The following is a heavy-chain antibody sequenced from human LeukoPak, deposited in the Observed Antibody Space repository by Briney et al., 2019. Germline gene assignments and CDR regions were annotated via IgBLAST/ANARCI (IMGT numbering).Heavy chain of an antibody. CDR1: GFFFTVYA. CDR2: IGSAGDT. D-gene: IGHD6-13*01. CDR3: ARGGRGGNSWTIIDF. J-gene: IGHJ4*02. Sequence: GGSLRLSCAASGFFFTVYAMHWVRQSTEKGLEWLSGIGSAGDTYHPDSVRGRFTISRDIAGNSLYLQMNSLGAGDTAVYYCARGGRGGNSWTIIDFWGQGALVTVSS. V-gene: IGHV3-13*01.